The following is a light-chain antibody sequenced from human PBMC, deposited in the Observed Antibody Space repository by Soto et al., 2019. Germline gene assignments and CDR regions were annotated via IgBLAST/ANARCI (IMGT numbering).Light chain of an antibody. CDR2: DVS. CDR1: RSVLYKSNNKNH. J-gene: IGKJ1*01. Sequence: DIVMTQSPDPLAVSLGERGTMNCRCSRSVLYKSNNKNHLAWYQQKPGKAPKFLIYDVSNLQSGVPSRFSGRGSGTEFTLTINSLQPEDVATYYCLQHYIYSWTFGQGTKVDIK. CDR3: LQHYIYSWT. V-gene: IGKV4-1*01.